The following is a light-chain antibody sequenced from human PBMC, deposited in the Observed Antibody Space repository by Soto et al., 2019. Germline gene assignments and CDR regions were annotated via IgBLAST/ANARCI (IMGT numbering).Light chain of an antibody. V-gene: IGKV3-20*01. CDR3: QLYGSSVT. CDR1: QSVTNNY. Sequence: ESVLTQSPGTLSLSPGERATLSCGASQSVTNNYLAWYQQKPGQSPRLLISGASTRATGIPDRFSGSGSGTDFTLTISSLDPEDFAVYFCQLYGSSVTFGQGTRLEIK. J-gene: IGKJ5*01. CDR2: GAS.